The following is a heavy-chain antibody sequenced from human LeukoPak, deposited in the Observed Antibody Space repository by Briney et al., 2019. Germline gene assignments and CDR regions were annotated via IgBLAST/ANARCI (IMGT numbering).Heavy chain of an antibody. CDR1: GGSISSSSYY. Sequence: KPSETLSLTCTVSGGSISSSSYYWGWIRQPPGKGLEWIGSIYYSGSTYYNPSLKSRVTISVDTSKNQFSLKLSSVTAADTAVYYCARPDYDYSNYVVARGAPAEYFQHWGQGTLVTVSS. D-gene: IGHD4-11*01. CDR3: ARPDYDYSNYVVARGAPAEYFQH. CDR2: IYYSGST. V-gene: IGHV4-39*07. J-gene: IGHJ1*01.